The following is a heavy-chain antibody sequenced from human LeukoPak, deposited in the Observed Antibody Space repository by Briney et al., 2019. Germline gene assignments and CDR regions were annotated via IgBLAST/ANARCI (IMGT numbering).Heavy chain of an antibody. D-gene: IGHD3-22*01. Sequence: PSETLSLTCTVSGGSISSSSYYWGWIRQPPGKGLEWIGSIYYSGSTYYNPSLTSRVTISVDTSKNQFSLKLSSVTAADTAVYYCARGPGERDYADSSGYIDYWGRGTLVTVSS. J-gene: IGHJ4*02. CDR2: IYYSGST. CDR1: GGSISSSSYY. V-gene: IGHV4-39*07. CDR3: ARGPGERDYADSSGYIDY.